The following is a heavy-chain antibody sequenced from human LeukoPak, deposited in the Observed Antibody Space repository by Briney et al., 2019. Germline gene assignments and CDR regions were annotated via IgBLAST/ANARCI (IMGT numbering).Heavy chain of an antibody. V-gene: IGHV3-53*01. Sequence: PGGSLRLSCAASGFTVSSNYMSWVRQAPGKGLEWVSVIYSGGSTYYADSVKGRFTISRDNSKNTLFLQMNSLRAEDTAVYYCAKGRGVGYSRSGADYWGQGTLVTVSS. CDR1: GFTVSSNY. CDR3: AKGRGVGYSRSGADY. J-gene: IGHJ4*02. D-gene: IGHD1-26*01. CDR2: IYSGGST.